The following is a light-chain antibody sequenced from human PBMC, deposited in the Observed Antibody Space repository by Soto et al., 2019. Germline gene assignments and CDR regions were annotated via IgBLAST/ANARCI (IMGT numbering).Light chain of an antibody. Sequence: ELLLAQSPAQLSLSPSERATLAGKASQSVSSYLAWYQQKPGQAPRLLIYDASNRATGIPARFSGSGSRTDFTLTISSLEPEDFAVYYCQQRSNWPPLAFGGGTKVDIK. CDR3: QQRSNWPPLA. J-gene: IGKJ4*01. CDR1: QSVSSY. V-gene: IGKV3-11*01. CDR2: DAS.